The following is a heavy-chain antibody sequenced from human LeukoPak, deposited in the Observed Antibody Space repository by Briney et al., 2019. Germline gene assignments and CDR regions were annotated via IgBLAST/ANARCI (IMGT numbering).Heavy chain of an antibody. D-gene: IGHD5-24*01. CDR2: IYHSGST. Sequence: SETLSLTCTVSGYSISSGYYWGWIRQPPGKGLEWIGSIYHSGSTYYNPSLKSRVTISVDTSKNQFSLKLSSVTAADKAVYHCARARREMIESRGQGNPGTVSS. CDR3: ARARREMIES. CDR1: GYSISSGYY. V-gene: IGHV4-38-2*02. J-gene: IGHJ6*01.